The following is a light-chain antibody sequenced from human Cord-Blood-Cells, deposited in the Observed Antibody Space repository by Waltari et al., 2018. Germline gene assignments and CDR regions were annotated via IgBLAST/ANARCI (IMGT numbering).Light chain of an antibody. CDR2: AAS. CDR1: QSISSY. J-gene: IGKJ4*01. Sequence: DIQMTQSPSSLSASVGDRVTIPCRASQSISSYLNWYQQKPRKAPKLLIYAASSLQSGVPSRFSGSGSGTDFTLTISSLQPEDFATYYCQQSYSTPLTVGGGTKVEIK. CDR3: QQSYSTPLT. V-gene: IGKV1-39*01.